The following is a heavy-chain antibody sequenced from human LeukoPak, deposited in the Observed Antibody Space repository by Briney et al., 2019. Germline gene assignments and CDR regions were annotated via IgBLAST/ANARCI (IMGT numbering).Heavy chain of an antibody. CDR1: GFTFSNYF. CDR3: ARRVDATRWFDP. Sequence: GGSLRLSCAASGFTFSNYFMHWVRQAPGKGLVWVSRINSDGTTKMYADSVKGRFTISRDNAKNTLYLQMNSLRDEDTAVYYCARRVDATRWFDPWGQGTLVTVSS. CDR2: INSDGTTK. V-gene: IGHV3-74*03. J-gene: IGHJ5*02. D-gene: IGHD2-15*01.